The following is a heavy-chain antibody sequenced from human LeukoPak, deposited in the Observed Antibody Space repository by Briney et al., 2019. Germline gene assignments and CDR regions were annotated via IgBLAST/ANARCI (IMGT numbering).Heavy chain of an antibody. CDR1: GGSISSYY. V-gene: IGHV4-59*01. CDR3: ARAPTYYYDSSGYSYYYYGMDV. CDR2: IYYSGST. D-gene: IGHD3-22*01. J-gene: IGHJ6*02. Sequence: SETLSLTCTVSGGSISSYYWSWIRQPPGKGLEWIGYIYYSGSTNYNPSLKSRVTISVDTSKNQFSLKLSSVTAADTAVCYCARAPTYYYDSSGYSYYYYGMDVWGQGTTVTVSS.